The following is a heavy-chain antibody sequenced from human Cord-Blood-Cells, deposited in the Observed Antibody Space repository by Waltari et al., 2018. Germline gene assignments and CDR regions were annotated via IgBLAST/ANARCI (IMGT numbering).Heavy chain of an antibody. D-gene: IGHD2-21*01. CDR1: GGSFSGYS. V-gene: IGHV4-34*01. CDR3: ARGCGGDCFDY. J-gene: IGHJ4*02. Sequence: QVQLQQWGAGLLKPSETLSLTCAVYGGSFSGYSWSWIRQPPGKGLEWIGEINHSGSTNYNPSLKSRVTISVDTSKNQFSLKLSSVTAADTAVYYCARGCGGDCFDYWGQGTLVTVSS. CDR2: INHSGST.